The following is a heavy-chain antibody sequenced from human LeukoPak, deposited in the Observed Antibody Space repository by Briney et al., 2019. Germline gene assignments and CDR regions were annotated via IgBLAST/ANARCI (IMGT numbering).Heavy chain of an antibody. D-gene: IGHD2-2*01. CDR3: ARSADIVVVPAAMPAPLFDY. J-gene: IGHJ4*02. CDR1: GGTFSSYA. CDR2: IIPIFGTA. V-gene: IGHV1-69*05. Sequence: SVKVSCKASGGTFSSYAISWVRQAPGQGLEWMGGIIPIFGTANYAQKFQGRVTINTDESTSTAYMELSSLRSEDPAVYYCARSADIVVVPAAMPAPLFDYWGQGTLVTVSS.